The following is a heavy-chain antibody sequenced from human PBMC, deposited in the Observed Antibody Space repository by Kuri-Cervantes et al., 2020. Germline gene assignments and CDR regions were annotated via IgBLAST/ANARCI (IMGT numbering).Heavy chain of an antibody. CDR3: ARDSGNWYFDL. CDR2: IYTSGST. V-gene: IGHV4-4*07. D-gene: IGHD6-25*01. CDR1: SGSISSYY. Sequence: GSLRLSCTASSGSISSYYWSWIRQPAGKGLEWIGRIYTSGSTNYNPSLKSRVTMSVDTSKNQFSLKLSSVTATDTAVYYCARDSGNWYFDLWGRGTLVTVSS. J-gene: IGHJ2*01.